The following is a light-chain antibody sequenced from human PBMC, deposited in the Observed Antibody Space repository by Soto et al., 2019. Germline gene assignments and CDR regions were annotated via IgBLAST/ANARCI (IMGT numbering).Light chain of an antibody. V-gene: IGLV1-40*01. Sequence: QSALTQPPSISGAPGQRVTISCTGSSSNIGAGSDVHWYHQLPGTAPKLLIYGNTNRPSGVPDRFSGSKSGTSASLAIAGLQTEDGGDYYCQAYDSRLSGLYVFGNWTKVTVL. CDR1: SSNIGAGSD. J-gene: IGLJ1*01. CDR3: QAYDSRLSGLYV. CDR2: GNT.